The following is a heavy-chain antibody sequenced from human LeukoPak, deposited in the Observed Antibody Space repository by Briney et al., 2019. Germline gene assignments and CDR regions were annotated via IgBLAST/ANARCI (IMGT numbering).Heavy chain of an antibody. V-gene: IGHV4-39*02. CDR2: IYYSGST. J-gene: IGHJ4*02. CDR1: GGSISSSSYY. Sequence: SETLSLTCTVSGGSISSSSYYWGWIRQPPGKGLEWIGSIYYSGSTYYNPSLKSRVTISVDTSKNQFSLKLSSVTAADTAVYYCAREGGYSSRSDYWGQGTLVTVSS. D-gene: IGHD6-13*01. CDR3: AREGGYSSRSDY.